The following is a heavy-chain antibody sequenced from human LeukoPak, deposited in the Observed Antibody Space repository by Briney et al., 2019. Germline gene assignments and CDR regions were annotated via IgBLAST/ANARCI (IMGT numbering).Heavy chain of an antibody. CDR2: IYYSGST. Sequence: SETLSLTCTVSGSSISSSSYYWGWIRQPPGKGLEWIGSIYYSGSTYYNPSLKSRVTISVDTSKNQFSLKLSSVTAADTAVYYCARHSSEWELLSHFQHWGQGTLVTVSS. J-gene: IGHJ1*01. D-gene: IGHD1-26*01. V-gene: IGHV4-39*01. CDR3: ARHSSEWELLSHFQH. CDR1: GSSISSSSYY.